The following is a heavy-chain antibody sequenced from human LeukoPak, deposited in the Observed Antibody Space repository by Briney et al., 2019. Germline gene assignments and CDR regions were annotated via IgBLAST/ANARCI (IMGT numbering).Heavy chain of an antibody. V-gene: IGHV4-39*01. D-gene: IGHD6-6*01. CDR3: ARLSSIAPDFDY. Sequence: SETLSLTCTVSGGSISSSSYYWGWIRPPPGKGLEWIGSIYYSGSTYYNPSLKSRVTISVDTSKNQFSLKLSSVTAADTAVYYCARLSSIAPDFDYWGQGTLVTVSS. J-gene: IGHJ4*02. CDR1: GGSISSSSYY. CDR2: IYYSGST.